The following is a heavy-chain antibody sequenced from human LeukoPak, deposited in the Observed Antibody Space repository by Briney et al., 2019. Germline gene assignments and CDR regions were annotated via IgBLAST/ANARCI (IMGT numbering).Heavy chain of an antibody. J-gene: IGHJ4*02. CDR1: GFTFSSNW. CDR2: IKQDGSEK. Sequence: GGSLRFSCAASGFTFSSNWMSWVRQAPGKGLEWVAIIKQDGSEKYYVDSVKGRFTISRDNAKNSLYLQMNSLRAEDTAVYFCARDRLENWGQGTLVTVSS. V-gene: IGHV3-7*01. CDR3: ARDRLEN.